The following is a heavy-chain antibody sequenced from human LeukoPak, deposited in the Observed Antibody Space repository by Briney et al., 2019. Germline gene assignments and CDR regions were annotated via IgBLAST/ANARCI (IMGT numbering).Heavy chain of an antibody. V-gene: IGHV4-34*01. D-gene: IGHD3-10*01. Sequence: PSETLSLTCAVYGGSFSGYYWSWIRQPPGKGLEWIGKINHSGSTNYNPSLKSRVTISVDTSKNQFSLKLSSVTAADTAVYYCARDLGASYYYGSGSYYDPYYYYGMDVWGQGTTVTVSS. CDR2: INHSGST. CDR3: ARDLGASYYYGSGSYYDPYYYYGMDV. J-gene: IGHJ6*02. CDR1: GGSFSGYY.